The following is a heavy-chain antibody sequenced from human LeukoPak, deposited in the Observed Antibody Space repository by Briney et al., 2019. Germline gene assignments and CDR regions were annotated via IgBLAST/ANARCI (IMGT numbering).Heavy chain of an antibody. CDR3: ARDPPTYYDFWSGYSC. D-gene: IGHD3-3*01. V-gene: IGHV3-21*01. Sequence: GESLQISCAASGFTFSSYSMNWVRQAPGKGLEWVSSISSSNSYIYYADSVKGRFTISRDNAKNSLYLQMNSLRAEDTAVYYCARDPPTYYDFWSGYSCWGQGTLVTVS. CDR2: ISSSNSYI. J-gene: IGHJ4*02. CDR1: GFTFSSYS.